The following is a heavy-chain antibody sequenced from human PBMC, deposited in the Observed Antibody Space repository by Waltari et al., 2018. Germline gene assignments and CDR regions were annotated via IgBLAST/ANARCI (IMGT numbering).Heavy chain of an antibody. Sequence: QVQLVQSGAEVKKPGSSVKVSCKASGGTFSSYAISWVRQAPGQGLEWMGRSIPIFGTANYAQKFQGRVTITADKSTSTAYMELSSLRSEDTAVYYCARTAMTTVTTAYYYYMDVWGKGTTVTISS. CDR3: ARTAMTTVTTAYYYYMDV. CDR2: SIPIFGTA. J-gene: IGHJ6*03. V-gene: IGHV1-69*13. D-gene: IGHD4-4*01. CDR1: GGTFSSYA.